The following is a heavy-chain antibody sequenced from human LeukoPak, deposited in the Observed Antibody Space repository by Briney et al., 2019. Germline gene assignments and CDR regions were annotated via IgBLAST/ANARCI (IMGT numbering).Heavy chain of an antibody. Sequence: ASVKVSCKASGYTFTSYYMHWVRQAPGQGLEWMGIINPSGGSTSYAQKFQGRVTMTRDMSTSTVHMELSSLRSEDTAVYYCASNSHNYYDSSGHIDYWGQGTLVTVSS. J-gene: IGHJ4*02. D-gene: IGHD3-22*01. V-gene: IGHV1-46*01. CDR3: ASNSHNYYDSSGHIDY. CDR2: INPSGGST. CDR1: GYTFTSYY.